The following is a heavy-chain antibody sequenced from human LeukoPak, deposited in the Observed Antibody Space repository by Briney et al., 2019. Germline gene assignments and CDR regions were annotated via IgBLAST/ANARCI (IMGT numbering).Heavy chain of an antibody. CDR1: GFTFSSYW. CDR2: INSDGSST. J-gene: IGHJ4*02. D-gene: IGHD6-19*01. CDR3: ARDFYSSGWYGGDY. Sequence: GGSLRPSCAASGFTFSSYWMHWVRQAPGKGLVWVSRINSDGSSTTYADSVKGRFTISRDNAKNTLYLQMNSLRAEDTAVYYCARDFYSSGWYGGDYWGQGTLVTVSS. V-gene: IGHV3-74*01.